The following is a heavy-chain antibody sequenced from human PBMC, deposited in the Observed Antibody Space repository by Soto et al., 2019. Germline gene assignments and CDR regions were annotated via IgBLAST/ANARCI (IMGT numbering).Heavy chain of an antibody. V-gene: IGHV3-21*01. CDR1: GFTFSSYS. Sequence: EVQLVESGGGLVKPGGSLRLSCAASGFTFSSYSMNWVRQAPGKGLEWVSSISSSSSYIYYADSVKGRFTISSDNAKNSLYLQMNSLRAEDTAVYYCASHPGDSSGYWYYFDYWGQGTLVTVSS. D-gene: IGHD3-22*01. CDR2: ISSSSSYI. CDR3: ASHPGDSSGYWYYFDY. J-gene: IGHJ4*02.